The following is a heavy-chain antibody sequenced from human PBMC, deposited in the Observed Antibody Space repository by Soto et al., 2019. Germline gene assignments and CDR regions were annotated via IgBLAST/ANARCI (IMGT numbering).Heavy chain of an antibody. D-gene: IGHD4-17*01. V-gene: IGHV3-23*01. Sequence: GGSMRLSCAACGFTFSSYAMSWVRQAPGKGLEWVSVISGSGAITDYADSVKGRFTISRDNSKNTLYLQMDSLRAEDTAVYYCAKDSYGDYVGFDYWGQGTLVTVSS. J-gene: IGHJ4*02. CDR1: GFTFSSYA. CDR2: ISGSGAIT. CDR3: AKDSYGDYVGFDY.